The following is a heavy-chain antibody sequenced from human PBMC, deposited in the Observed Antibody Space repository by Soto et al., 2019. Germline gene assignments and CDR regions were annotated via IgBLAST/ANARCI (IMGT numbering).Heavy chain of an antibody. J-gene: IGHJ4*02. Sequence: PGGSLRLSCAASGFTXSSYAMSWVCQAPGKGLEWVSAISGSGGSTYYADSVKGRLTISRDNSKNTLYLQMNSLRAEDTAVYYCAKDLTGTTGYWGQGTLVTVSS. CDR3: AKDLTGTTGY. D-gene: IGHD1-7*01. CDR2: ISGSGGST. V-gene: IGHV3-23*01. CDR1: GFTXSSYA.